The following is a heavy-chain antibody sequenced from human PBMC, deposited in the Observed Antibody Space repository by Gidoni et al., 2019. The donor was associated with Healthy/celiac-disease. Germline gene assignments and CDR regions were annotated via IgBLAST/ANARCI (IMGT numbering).Heavy chain of an antibody. D-gene: IGHD1-26*01. Sequence: QVQLVESGGGLVKPGGTLRLACAASGFTFRDNYRSRIRQAPGQGLEWVSDINSNSSYTNYADSVKGRFTISRDNAKNSLYLQMNSLRAEDTAVYYCAREYSGGYCFDYWGQGTLVTVSS. CDR1: GFTFRDNY. CDR3: AREYSGGYCFDY. J-gene: IGHJ4*02. CDR2: INSNSSYT. V-gene: IGHV3-11*06.